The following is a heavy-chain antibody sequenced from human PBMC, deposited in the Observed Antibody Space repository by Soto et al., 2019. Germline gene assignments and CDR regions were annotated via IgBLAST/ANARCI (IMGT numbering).Heavy chain of an antibody. CDR2: ISYSGST. Sequence: QVQLQESGPGLVKPSQTLSLTCTVSGGSIRNSGYYWSWIRQLPGKGLEWIGFISYSGSTDYAPSLKSRVTMSVDTSKNQFSLNLSPVTAADTAVYYCGRDAVTKRDFYYYGMDVWGRGTTVTVSS. CDR1: GGSIRNSGYY. CDR3: GRDAVTKRDFYYYGMDV. D-gene: IGHD4-4*01. V-gene: IGHV4-31*03. J-gene: IGHJ6*02.